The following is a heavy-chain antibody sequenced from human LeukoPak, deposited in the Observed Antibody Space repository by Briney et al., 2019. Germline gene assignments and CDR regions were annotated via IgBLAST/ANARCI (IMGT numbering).Heavy chain of an antibody. CDR2: INPNSGGT. CDR3: ARVACGYTSSWYYFDY. Sequence: GASVKVSCKASGYTFTGYYMHWVRQAPGQGLEWMGWINPNSGGTNYAQKFQGRVTMTRDTSISTAYMELSRLRSDDTAVYYCARVACGYTSSWYYFDYWGRGTLVTVSS. V-gene: IGHV1-2*02. CDR1: GYTFTGYY. D-gene: IGHD6-13*01. J-gene: IGHJ4*02.